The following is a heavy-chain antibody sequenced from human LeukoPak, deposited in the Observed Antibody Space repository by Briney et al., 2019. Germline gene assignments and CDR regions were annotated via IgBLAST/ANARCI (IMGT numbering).Heavy chain of an antibody. CDR1: GFSLSTSGMG. CDR3: ARSLNDFIPYYYDSSGYLADY. Sequence: SGPTLVKPTQTLTLTCTFSGFSLSTSGMGVGWIRQPPGKALEWLALIYWDDDKRYSPSLKSRLTITKDTSKNQVVLTMTNMDPVDTATYYCARSLNDFIPYYYDSSGYLADYWGQGTLVTVSS. V-gene: IGHV2-5*02. J-gene: IGHJ4*02. D-gene: IGHD3-22*01. CDR2: IYWDDDK.